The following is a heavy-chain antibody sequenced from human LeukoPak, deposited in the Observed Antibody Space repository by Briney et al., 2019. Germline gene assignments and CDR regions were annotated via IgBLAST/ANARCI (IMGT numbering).Heavy chain of an antibody. CDR2: IYYSGIT. J-gene: IGHJ5*02. Sequence: PSETLSLTCTVSGGSISSSSHYWGWIRQPPGKGLEWIGSIYYSGITYYNPSLRSRVSISVDTSKNQFSLKLTSVTAADTAEYYCARVYCSITSCYAASGRIDPWGQGTLVTVSS. CDR1: GGSISSSSHY. D-gene: IGHD2-2*01. CDR3: ARVYCSITSCYAASGRIDP. V-gene: IGHV4-39*07.